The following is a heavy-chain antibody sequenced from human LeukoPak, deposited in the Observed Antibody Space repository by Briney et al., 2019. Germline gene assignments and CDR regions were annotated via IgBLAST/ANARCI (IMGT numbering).Heavy chain of an antibody. Sequence: GGSLRLSCAASGFTFSSYGMHWVRQAPGKGLEWVAVIWYDGSNKYYADSVKGRFTISRDNSKNTLYLQMNSLRAEDTAVYYCARSGDYYDSSGPLDYWGQGTLVTVSS. V-gene: IGHV3-33*01. J-gene: IGHJ4*02. CDR3: ARSGDYYDSSGPLDY. CDR2: IWYDGSNK. D-gene: IGHD3-22*01. CDR1: GFTFSSYG.